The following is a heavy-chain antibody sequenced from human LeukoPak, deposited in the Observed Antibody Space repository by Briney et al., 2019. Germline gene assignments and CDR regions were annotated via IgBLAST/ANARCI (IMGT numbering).Heavy chain of an antibody. CDR3: ASRGYSPNDSSYYYYYMDV. D-gene: IGHD5-18*01. CDR1: GYTFTSHG. V-gene: IGHV1-69*13. J-gene: IGHJ6*03. CDR2: IIPIFGTA. Sequence: GASVKVSCKASGYTFTSHGISWVRQAPGQGLEWMGGIIPIFGTANYAQKFQGRVTITADESTSTAYMELSSLRSEDTAVYYCASRGYSPNDSSYYYYYMDVWGKGTTVTVSS.